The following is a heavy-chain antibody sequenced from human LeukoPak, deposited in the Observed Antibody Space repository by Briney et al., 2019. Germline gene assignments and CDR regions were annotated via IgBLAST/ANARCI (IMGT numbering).Heavy chain of an antibody. D-gene: IGHD2-2*02. CDR3: ARTVLHCSSTSCYTGLFDY. CDR1: GGSISSSSYY. Sequence: SETLSLTCTVSGGSISSSSYYWGWIRQPPGKGLEWIGSIYYSRSTYYNPSLKSRVTISVDTSKNQFSLKLSSVTAADTAVYYCARTVLHCSSTSCYTGLFDYWGQGTLVTVSS. V-gene: IGHV4-39*07. CDR2: IYYSRST. J-gene: IGHJ4*02.